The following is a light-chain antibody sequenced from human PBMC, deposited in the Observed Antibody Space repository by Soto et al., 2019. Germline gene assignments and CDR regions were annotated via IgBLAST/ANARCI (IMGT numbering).Light chain of an antibody. Sequence: QFVLTQPPSVSAAPGQRVTISCSGSSSNIGNNFVSWYQQFPGTAPKVLIYGNDKRPSGISDRFSASTSATSATLVITGLLTGDEADYYCGAWDSSLSAQYVVGTGTKLTVL. CDR1: SSNIGNNF. V-gene: IGLV1-51*01. CDR3: GAWDSSLSAQYV. CDR2: GND. J-gene: IGLJ1*01.